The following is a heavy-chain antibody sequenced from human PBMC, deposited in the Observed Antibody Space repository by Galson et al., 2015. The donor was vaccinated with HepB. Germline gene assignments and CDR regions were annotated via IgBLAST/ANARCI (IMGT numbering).Heavy chain of an antibody. CDR1: GASFSDYY. CDR3: ARLEKTAWYGPEGPGYFDY. J-gene: IGHJ4*02. CDR2: INHSGST. V-gene: IGHV4-34*01. Sequence: ETLSLTCAVYGASFSDYYWNWIRQPPGKGLEWIGEINHSGSTNYNPSLKSRVTLSVDTSKNQFPLDLSSVTAADTAIYYCARLEKTAWYGPEGPGYFDYWGQGTWVTV. D-gene: IGHD6-13*01.